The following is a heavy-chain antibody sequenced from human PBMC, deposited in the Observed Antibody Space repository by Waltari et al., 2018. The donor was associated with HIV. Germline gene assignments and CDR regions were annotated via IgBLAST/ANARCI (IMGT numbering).Heavy chain of an antibody. CDR2: IKSEDDGGTT. V-gene: IGHV3-15*01. Sequence: EVQLVASGGGPVQPRESLRLSCAASRFPILLPWMSWVRQAPGKGLEWVGRIKSEDDGGTTDYAAPVKGRFTISRDDSKNALYLQMNSLKTEDTALYYCTSTGGGITDYWGQGTLVTVSS. D-gene: IGHD2-15*01. CDR1: RFPILLPW. CDR3: TSTGGGITDY. J-gene: IGHJ4*02.